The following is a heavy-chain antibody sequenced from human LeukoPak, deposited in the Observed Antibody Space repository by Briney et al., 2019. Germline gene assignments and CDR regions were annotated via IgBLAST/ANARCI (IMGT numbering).Heavy chain of an antibody. Sequence: GGSLRLSCAASGFTFSSYGMHWVRQAPGKGLEWVAVIWYDGSNKYYADSVKGRFTISRDNAKNTLYLQMNSLRAEDTAAFYCGRGRPRGYSGYVIDYWGQGTPITVSS. V-gene: IGHV3-33*01. CDR3: GRGRPRGYSGYVIDY. J-gene: IGHJ4*02. CDR1: GFTFSSYG. D-gene: IGHD5-12*01. CDR2: IWYDGSNK.